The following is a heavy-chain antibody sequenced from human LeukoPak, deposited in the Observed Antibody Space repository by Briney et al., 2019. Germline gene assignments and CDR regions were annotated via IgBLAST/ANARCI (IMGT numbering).Heavy chain of an antibody. CDR1: GYTFTDYY. D-gene: IGHD3-3*01. Sequence: ASVKVSCKASGYTFTDYYIHWVRQAPGQGLEWMGWINPNRGGMYYAQKFQGRVTMTRDTSISTAYMELSRLRSDDTAVFYCAKDIGAGDFWSGYIDYWGQGTLVTVSS. CDR2: INPNRGGM. CDR3: AKDIGAGDFWSGYIDY. V-gene: IGHV1-2*02. J-gene: IGHJ4*02.